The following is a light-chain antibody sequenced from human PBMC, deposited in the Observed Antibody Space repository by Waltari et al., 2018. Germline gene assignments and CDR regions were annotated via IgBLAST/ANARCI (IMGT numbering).Light chain of an antibody. CDR2: AAS. J-gene: IGKJ1*01. Sequence: DIQMTQSPSSLSASVGDRVTITCRASQSISSYLNWYQQKPGKAPKLLIYAASSLQSGVPSRFSGSASATDFTLTISSLQPEDFATYYCQQSYSTPPTFGRGTKVEIK. CDR3: QQSYSTPPT. CDR1: QSISSY. V-gene: IGKV1-39*01.